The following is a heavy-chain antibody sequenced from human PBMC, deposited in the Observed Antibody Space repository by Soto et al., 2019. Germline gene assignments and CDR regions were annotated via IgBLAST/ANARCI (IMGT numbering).Heavy chain of an antibody. CDR1: GFTFSSYA. V-gene: IGHV3-23*01. J-gene: IGHJ4*02. D-gene: IGHD4-4*01. Sequence: GGSLRLSCAASGFTFSSYAMSWVRQAPGKGLEWVSAISGSGGSTYYADSVKGRFTISRDNSKNTLYLQMNSLRAEDTAVYYCAKYLVGYSNYGYYFDYWGQGTLVTVSS. CDR2: ISGSGGST. CDR3: AKYLVGYSNYGYYFDY.